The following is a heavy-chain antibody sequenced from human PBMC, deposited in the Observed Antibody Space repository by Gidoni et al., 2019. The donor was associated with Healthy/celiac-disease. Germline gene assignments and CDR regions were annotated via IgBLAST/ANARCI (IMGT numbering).Heavy chain of an antibody. Sequence: QVQLQESGPGLVKPSETLSLTCAVSGYSISSGYYWGWIRQPPGKGLEGIGSIYHSGSTYYNPSLKSRVTISVDTSKNQFSLKLSSVTAADTAVYYCARDLRYSSGWYFDYWGQGTLVTVSS. CDR1: GYSISSGYY. CDR3: ARDLRYSSGWYFDY. CDR2: IYHSGST. J-gene: IGHJ4*02. V-gene: IGHV4-38-2*02. D-gene: IGHD6-19*01.